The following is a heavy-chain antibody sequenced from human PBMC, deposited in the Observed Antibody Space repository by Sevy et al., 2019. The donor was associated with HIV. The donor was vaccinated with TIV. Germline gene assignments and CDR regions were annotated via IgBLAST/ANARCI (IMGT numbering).Heavy chain of an antibody. D-gene: IGHD3-16*02. CDR3: AKGGLRLGELSLYRTFYFDY. CDR2: ISGSDAST. Sequence: GGSLRLSCAASGFIFSTYAMSWVRQAPGKGLEWVSAISGSDASTYYADSVKGRFPISSDNAKNTLYLQRNSLRAEDTAVYYCAKGGLRLGELSLYRTFYFDYWGQGTLVTVSS. V-gene: IGHV3-23*01. CDR1: GFIFSTYA. J-gene: IGHJ4*02.